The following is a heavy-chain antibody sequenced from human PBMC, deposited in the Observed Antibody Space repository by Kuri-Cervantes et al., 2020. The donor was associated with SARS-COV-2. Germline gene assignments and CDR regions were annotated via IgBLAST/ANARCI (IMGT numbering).Heavy chain of an antibody. J-gene: IGHJ4*02. Sequence: GESLKISCAASGFTVSSNYMGWVRQAPGKGLEWVSIIYGGGSTYYADSVKGRFTISRDNSKNTLYLQMNSLGAEDTAVYYCARGYEARYSSSWYLDYWGQGTLVTVSS. CDR2: IYGGGST. D-gene: IGHD6-13*01. CDR1: GFTVSSNY. V-gene: IGHV3-53*01. CDR3: ARGYEARYSSSWYLDY.